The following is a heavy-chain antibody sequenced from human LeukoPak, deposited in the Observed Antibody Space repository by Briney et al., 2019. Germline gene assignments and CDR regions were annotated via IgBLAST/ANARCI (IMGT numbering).Heavy chain of an antibody. V-gene: IGHV3-9*02. D-gene: IGHD4/OR15-4a*01. J-gene: IGHJ4*02. CDR2: ISWNSGSI. CDR1: GFISDDYA. Sequence: GRSLRLSCAASGFISDDYAMHWVRQAPGKGLEWVSGISWNSGSIVYADSVKGRFTISRDSSKNTLYLQMSSLRAEDTAVYYCAKRGSPGANYYFDYWGQGTLVTVSS. CDR3: AKRGSPGANYYFDY.